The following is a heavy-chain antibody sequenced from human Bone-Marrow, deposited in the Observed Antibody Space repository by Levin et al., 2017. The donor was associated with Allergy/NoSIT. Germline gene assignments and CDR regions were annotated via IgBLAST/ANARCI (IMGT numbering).Heavy chain of an antibody. CDR2: INSGIGTTI. D-gene: IGHD3-16*02. CDR1: GFIFSDYY. Sequence: PGGSLRLSCAASGFIFSDYYMTWIRQIPGKGLDWLSYINSGIGTTIYYADSVKGRFAISRDNTRNSLYLQMNNLRVDDTGIYYCATVRRNSFALEVWGRGTMVTVSS. V-gene: IGHV3-11*01. CDR3: ATVRRNSFALEV. J-gene: IGHJ3*01.